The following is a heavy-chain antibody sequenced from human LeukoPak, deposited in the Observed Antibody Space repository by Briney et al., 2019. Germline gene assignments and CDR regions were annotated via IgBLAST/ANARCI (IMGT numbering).Heavy chain of an antibody. CDR2: IKQDGSEK. V-gene: IGHV3-7*01. J-gene: IGHJ6*01. CDR3: ARDDRRRVPAASYYYYGMDV. CDR1: GFTFSSYW. D-gene: IGHD2-2*01. Sequence: PGGSLRLSCAASGFTFSSYWMSWVRQAPGKGLEWVANIKQDGSEKYYVDSVKGRFTISRDNAKNSLYLQMNSLRAEDTAVYYCARDDRRRVPAASYYYYGMDVWGQGTTVTVSS.